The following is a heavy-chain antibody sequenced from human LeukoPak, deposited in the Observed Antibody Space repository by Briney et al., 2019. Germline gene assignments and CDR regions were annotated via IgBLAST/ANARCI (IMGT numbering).Heavy chain of an antibody. Sequence: KPGGSLRLSCVACGFSFSDYYMSWIRQAPGRELEWISYISGSGSDLYYADSVKGRFTISRDNANNSLYLQMNSLRAEDTAVYYCARSIGYYYTMDVWGQGTTVTVSS. CDR2: ISGSGSDL. V-gene: IGHV3-11*01. J-gene: IGHJ6*02. D-gene: IGHD3-22*01. CDR1: GFSFSDYY. CDR3: ARSIGYYYTMDV.